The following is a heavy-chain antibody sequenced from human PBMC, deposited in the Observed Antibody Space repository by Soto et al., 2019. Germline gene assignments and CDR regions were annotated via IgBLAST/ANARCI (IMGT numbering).Heavy chain of an antibody. V-gene: IGHV3-53*01. CDR1: GFTVSSNY. CDR2: IYSGGST. Sequence: EVQLVESGGGLIQPGGSLRLSCAASGFTVSSNYRSWVRQAPGKGLEWVSVIYSGGSTYYADSVKGRFTISRDNSKNTLYLQMHSLRAEDTAVYYCARAAGLWFGELAAFDIWGQGTMVTVSS. D-gene: IGHD3-10*01. J-gene: IGHJ3*02. CDR3: ARAAGLWFGELAAFDI.